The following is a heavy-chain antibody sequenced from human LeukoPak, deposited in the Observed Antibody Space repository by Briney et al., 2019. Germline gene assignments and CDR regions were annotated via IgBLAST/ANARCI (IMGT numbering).Heavy chain of an antibody. CDR3: ARSSGRVVATEKGFDP. Sequence: SVNVSCKASGGTFSSYAISWVRQAPGQGLEWMGRIIPILGIANYAQKFQGRVTITADKSTSTAYMELSSLRSEDTAVYYCARSSGRVVATEKGFDPWGQGTLVTVSS. D-gene: IGHD5-12*01. J-gene: IGHJ5*02. CDR2: IIPILGIA. V-gene: IGHV1-69*04. CDR1: GGTFSSYA.